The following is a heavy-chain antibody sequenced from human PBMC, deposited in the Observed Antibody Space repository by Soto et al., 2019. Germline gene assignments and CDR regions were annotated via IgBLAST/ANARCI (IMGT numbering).Heavy chain of an antibody. V-gene: IGHV3-30*18. CDR1: GFTFSSYG. CDR3: AKDPYSSGWYANFDY. J-gene: IGHJ4*02. CDR2: TSYDGSNK. Sequence: GGSLRLSCAASGFTFSSYGMHWVRQAPGKGLEWVAVTSYDGSNKYYADSVKGRFTISRDNSKNTLYLQMNSLRAEDTAVYYCAKDPYSSGWYANFDYWGQGTLVTVSS. D-gene: IGHD6-19*01.